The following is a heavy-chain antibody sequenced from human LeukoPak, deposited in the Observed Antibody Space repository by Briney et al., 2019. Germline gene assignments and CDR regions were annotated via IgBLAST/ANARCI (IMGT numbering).Heavy chain of an antibody. D-gene: IGHD1-26*01. V-gene: IGHV3-30*03. CDR1: GFTFSSYG. Sequence: GGSLRLSCAASGFTFSSYGMDWGRQEPGKGGEWGAVISYDGSNKYYADSVKGRFTISRDNSKNTLYLQMNSLRAEDTAVYYCATSGSYLYYYYYMDVWGKGTTVTVSS. J-gene: IGHJ6*03. CDR2: ISYDGSNK. CDR3: ATSGSYLYYYYYMDV.